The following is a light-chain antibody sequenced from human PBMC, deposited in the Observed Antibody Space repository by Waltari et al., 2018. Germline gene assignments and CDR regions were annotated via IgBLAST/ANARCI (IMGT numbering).Light chain of an antibody. CDR3: SSFAGTNTRLGVL. CDR2: EVT. CDR1: SSDVGGYNF. V-gene: IGLV2-8*01. Sequence: QSALTQPPSASGSRGQSVTISCTGTSSDVGGYNFVSWYQQHPGKAPKLIIYEVTKRPSGHPDRVSGSKSENTASLTVSGLQTEDEADDYCSSFAGTNTRLGVLFGGGTKLTVL. J-gene: IGLJ2*01.